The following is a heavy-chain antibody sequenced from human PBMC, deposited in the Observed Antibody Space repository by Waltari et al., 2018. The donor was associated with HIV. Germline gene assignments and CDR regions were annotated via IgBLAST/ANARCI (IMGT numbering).Heavy chain of an antibody. CDR2: IKNKANTYAT. Sequence: EVQLVESGGGVVQPGGSLQLSCAACGFTFCGSTLRSVRQSSAKGLEWVGHIKNKANTYATAYAASVKGRFTISRDDSKNTAYLQMNSLEIEDTAVYYCTRLPTSYYVSGTYPFDYWGQGTLVTVSS. J-gene: IGHJ4*02. V-gene: IGHV3-73*01. CDR3: TRLPTSYYVSGTYPFDY. CDR1: GFTFCGST. D-gene: IGHD3-10*01.